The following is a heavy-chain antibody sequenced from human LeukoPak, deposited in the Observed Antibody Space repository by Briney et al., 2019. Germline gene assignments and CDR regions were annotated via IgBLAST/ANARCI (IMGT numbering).Heavy chain of an antibody. CDR3: ARGGGRSTAVAANDY. Sequence: SETLSLTCAVYGGSFSGYYWSWIRQPPGKGLEWIGEINHSGSTNYNPSLKSRVTISVDTSKNQFSLKLSSVTAADTAVYYCARGGGRSTAVAANDYWGQGTLVTVSS. D-gene: IGHD6-19*01. J-gene: IGHJ4*02. CDR2: INHSGST. V-gene: IGHV4-34*01. CDR1: GGSFSGYY.